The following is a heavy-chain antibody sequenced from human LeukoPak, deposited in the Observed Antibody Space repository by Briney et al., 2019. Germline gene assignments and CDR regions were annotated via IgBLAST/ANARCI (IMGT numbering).Heavy chain of an antibody. CDR3: ARENFRYCSSTSCYMDYYYYYYMDV. CDR2: IYTSGST. V-gene: IGHV4-61*02. Sequence: SQTLSLTCTVSGGSISSGSYYWSWIRQPAGKGLEWIGRIYTSGSTNYNPSLKSRVTISVDTSKNQFSLELSSVTAADTAVYYCARENFRYCSSTSCYMDYYYYYYMDVWGKGTTVTVSS. D-gene: IGHD2-2*01. CDR1: GGSISSGSYY. J-gene: IGHJ6*03.